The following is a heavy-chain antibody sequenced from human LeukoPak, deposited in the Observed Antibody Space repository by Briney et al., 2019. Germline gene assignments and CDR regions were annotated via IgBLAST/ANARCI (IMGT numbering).Heavy chain of an antibody. D-gene: IGHD5-12*01. V-gene: IGHV1-24*01. CDR2: FDPEDGET. Sequence: ASVKVSCKVSGYTLTELSMHWVRQAPGKGLEWMGGFDPEDGETIYAQKFQGRVTMTEDTSTDTAYMELRSLRSEDTAVYYCATPGGYDYRHFDYWGQGTLVTVSS. CDR1: GYTLTELS. CDR3: ATPGGYDYRHFDY. J-gene: IGHJ4*02.